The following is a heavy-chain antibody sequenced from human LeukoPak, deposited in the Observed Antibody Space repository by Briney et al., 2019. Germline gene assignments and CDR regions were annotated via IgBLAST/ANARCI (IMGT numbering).Heavy chain of an antibody. CDR3: ARVIRDCSSTSCYTGNWFDP. V-gene: IGHV4-4*07. CDR2: IYTSGST. CDR1: GGSISSYY. Sequence: PSETLSLTCTVSGGSISSYYWSWIRQPAGKGLEWIGRIYTSGSTNYNPSLKSRVTMSVDTSKNQFSLKLSSVTAADTAVYYCARVIRDCSSTSCYTGNWFDPWGQGTLVTVSS. J-gene: IGHJ5*02. D-gene: IGHD2-2*02.